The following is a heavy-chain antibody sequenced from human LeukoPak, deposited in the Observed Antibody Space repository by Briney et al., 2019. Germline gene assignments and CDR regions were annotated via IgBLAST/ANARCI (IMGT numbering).Heavy chain of an antibody. CDR2: IYYSGST. CDR3: ARFSGHDDAFDL. Sequence: DPSETLSLTCTVSGGSISSHYWSWIRQPPGKGLDWIGYIYYSGSTNYNPSLKSRVTISVDTSKNQFSLKLCSVTAADTAVYYCARFSGHDDAFDLWGQGTMVTVSS. D-gene: IGHD2-15*01. V-gene: IGHV4-59*11. J-gene: IGHJ3*01. CDR1: GGSISSHY.